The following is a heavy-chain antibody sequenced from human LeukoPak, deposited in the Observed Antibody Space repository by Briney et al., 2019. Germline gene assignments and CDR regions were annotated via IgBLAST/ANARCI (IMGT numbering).Heavy chain of an antibody. J-gene: IGHJ4*02. CDR3: ASLGGYDILTGYYYYFDY. D-gene: IGHD3-9*01. V-gene: IGHV3-7*01. CDR2: IKQDGSEK. Sequence: GGSLRLSCAASGFTFSSYWMSWVRQAPGKGLEWVAHIKQDGSEKYYVDSAKGRFTISRDNAKNSLYLQMNSLRAEDTAVYYCASLGGYDILTGYYYYFDYWGQGTLVTVSS. CDR1: GFTFSSYW.